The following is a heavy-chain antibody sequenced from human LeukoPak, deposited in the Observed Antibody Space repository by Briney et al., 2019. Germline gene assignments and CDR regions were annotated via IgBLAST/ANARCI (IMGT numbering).Heavy chain of an antibody. V-gene: IGHV3-21*04. CDR3: AKEEGAGPFDY. Sequence: GGSLRLSCAASGFTFRSYSMNWVRQAPGKGLEWVSSISSSSGYIYYADSVKGRFTISRDNAKNSLYLQMNSRSAEDTAVYYCAKEEGAGPFDYWGEGTLVTVSS. D-gene: IGHD1-26*01. J-gene: IGHJ4*02. CDR1: GFTFRSYS. CDR2: ISSSSGYI.